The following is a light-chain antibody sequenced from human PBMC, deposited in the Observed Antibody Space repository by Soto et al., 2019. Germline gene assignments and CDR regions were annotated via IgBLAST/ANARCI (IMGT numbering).Light chain of an antibody. Sequence: IQMTQSPSSLSASVGDRVTITCQASQAITNYLIWYQQKPGKAPTVLIYDVSSLGTGVSSRLSGSGSGTHFTLTISSLQPEDIATYYCQQFDSVPCTFGQGTKLEIK. V-gene: IGKV1-33*01. CDR1: QAITNY. J-gene: IGKJ2*02. CDR2: DVS. CDR3: QQFDSVPCT.